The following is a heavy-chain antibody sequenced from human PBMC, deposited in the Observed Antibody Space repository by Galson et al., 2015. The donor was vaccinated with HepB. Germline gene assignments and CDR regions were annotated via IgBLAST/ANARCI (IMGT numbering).Heavy chain of an antibody. CDR2: ISNDGKNK. CDR3: ARRRCTGGSCYSDY. J-gene: IGHJ4*02. D-gene: IGHD2-8*02. CDR1: GFTFSAYG. V-gene: IGHV3-30*04. Sequence: SLRLSCAASGFTFSAYGMHWVRQAPGKGLESVAVISNDGKNKNYADSLRGRFTISRDNPMNTLSLQMNSLRTEDTAVYYCARRRCTGGSCYSDYWGQGTLVTVSS.